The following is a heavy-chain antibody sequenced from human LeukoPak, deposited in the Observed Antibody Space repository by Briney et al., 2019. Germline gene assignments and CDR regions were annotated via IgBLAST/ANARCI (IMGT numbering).Heavy chain of an antibody. CDR1: GYTFTGYY. V-gene: IGHV1-2*06. D-gene: IGHD6-13*01. Sequence: ASVKVSCKASGYTFTGYYMHWVRQAPGQGVEGMGRINPNSGGTNYAQKLQGRVTMTRDTNNSTDYMEMSRLRADDTAVYYCAIARHQLVQGVDYWGQGTLVTVSS. CDR3: AIARHQLVQGVDY. CDR2: INPNSGGT. J-gene: IGHJ4*02.